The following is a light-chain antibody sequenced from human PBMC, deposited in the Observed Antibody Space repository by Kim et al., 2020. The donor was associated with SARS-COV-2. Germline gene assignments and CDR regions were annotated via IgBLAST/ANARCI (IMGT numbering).Light chain of an antibody. V-gene: IGLV2-14*04. Sequence: GQSITISCTGTSSDVGGYNYVSWYQQHPGKAPTLMIYDVSKRPSGVSNRFSGSKSGNTASLTISGLQAEDEADYYCSSYTSSSTRVFGTGTKVTVL. CDR1: SSDVGGYNY. CDR3: SSYTSSSTRV. J-gene: IGLJ1*01. CDR2: DVS.